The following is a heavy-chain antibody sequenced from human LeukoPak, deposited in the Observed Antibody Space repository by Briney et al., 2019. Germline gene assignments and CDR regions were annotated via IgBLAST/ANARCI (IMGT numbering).Heavy chain of an antibody. D-gene: IGHD6-13*01. CDR1: GFTFSSYS. Sequence: QAGGSLRLSCAASGFTFSSYSMNWVRQAPGKGLEWVSYISSSSSTIYYADSVKGRFTISRDNAKNSLYLQMNSLRAEDTAVYYCARGSNSSSWYLRGGDYWGQGTLVTVSS. CDR2: ISSSSSTI. CDR3: ARGSNSSSWYLRGGDY. V-gene: IGHV3-48*04. J-gene: IGHJ4*02.